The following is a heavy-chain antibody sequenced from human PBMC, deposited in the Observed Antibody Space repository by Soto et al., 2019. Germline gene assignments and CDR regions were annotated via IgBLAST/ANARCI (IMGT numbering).Heavy chain of an antibody. V-gene: IGHV4-39*01. D-gene: IGHD3-22*01. Sequence: QLQLQESGPGLVKPSETLSLTCTVSGGSISSSSYYWGWIRQPPGKGLEWIGRIYYSGSTYYNPSLKTRVTLSVHTSKNPFSLKLSSVTAADTAVYYCARSSYYYDGGGNDYWGQGTLVPVSS. J-gene: IGHJ4*02. CDR1: GGSISSSSYY. CDR2: IYYSGST. CDR3: ARSSYYYDGGGNDY.